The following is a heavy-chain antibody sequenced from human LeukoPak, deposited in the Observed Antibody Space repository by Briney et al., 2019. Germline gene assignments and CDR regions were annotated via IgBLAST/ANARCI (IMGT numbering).Heavy chain of an antibody. V-gene: IGHV3-48*03. CDR2: ISNFGDII. J-gene: IGHJ6*04. D-gene: IGHD3-10*02. CDR1: GFTFSNE. Sequence: PGGSLRLSCAASGFTFSNEMNWVRQAPGKGLEWISHISNFGDIIHYADSVEGRFTISRDNAKNSLYLQMNSLRAEDTAVYYCAEPGITMIGGVWGKGTTVTISS. CDR3: AEPGITMIGGV.